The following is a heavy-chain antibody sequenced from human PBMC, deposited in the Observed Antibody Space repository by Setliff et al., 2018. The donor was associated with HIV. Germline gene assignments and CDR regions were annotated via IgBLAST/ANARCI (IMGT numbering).Heavy chain of an antibody. CDR2: VGAVGAPT. D-gene: IGHD3-16*01. CDR3: AKVFAYGIDGFDI. CDR1: GFTFSDYY. V-gene: IGHV3-23*01. Sequence: GSLRLSCAASGFTFSDYYMTWIRQAPGKGLEWVSTVGAVGAPTHYAESAKGRFTISKDNSRDTLYLQKSSLREEDTAVYYCAKVFAYGIDGFDIWGQGTMVTVSS. J-gene: IGHJ3*02.